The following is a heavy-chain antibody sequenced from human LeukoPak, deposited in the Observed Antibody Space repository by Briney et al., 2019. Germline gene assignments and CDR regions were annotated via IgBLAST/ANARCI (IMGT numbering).Heavy chain of an antibody. Sequence: ASVKVSCKASGDTFIPYTFSWVRQAPGQGLEWIGRIIPSLDVANYAHKFQGRVTMTRDTSTSTVYMELSSLRSEDTAVYYCARSKLGIGDYWGQGTLVTVSS. CDR2: IIPSLDVA. V-gene: IGHV1-69*02. J-gene: IGHJ4*02. CDR1: GDTFIPYT. D-gene: IGHD7-27*01. CDR3: ARSKLGIGDY.